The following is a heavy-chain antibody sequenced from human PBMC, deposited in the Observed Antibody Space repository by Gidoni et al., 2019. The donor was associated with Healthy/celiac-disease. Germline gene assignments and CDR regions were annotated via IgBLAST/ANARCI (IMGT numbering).Heavy chain of an antibody. CDR1: AFTFSSYA. CDR3: AKVSILYDTADRRTYNWFDP. D-gene: IGHD5-18*01. Sequence: EVQPLESGGGLVQPGGSLRICCAASAFTFSSYAMRWVRQAPGKGLEWVSVISGSGGSTSYAYSVKGRFTISRDNSKNTLYLQMNSLRAEDTAVYYCAKVSILYDTADRRTYNWFDPWGQGTLVTVSS. CDR2: ISGSGGST. V-gene: IGHV3-23*01. J-gene: IGHJ5*02.